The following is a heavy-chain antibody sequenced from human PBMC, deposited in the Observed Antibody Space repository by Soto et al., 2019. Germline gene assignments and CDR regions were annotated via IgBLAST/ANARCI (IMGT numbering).Heavy chain of an antibody. CDR2: INHSGST. CDR1: GGSFSGYY. V-gene: IGHV4-34*01. D-gene: IGHD3-10*01. CDR3: ARRAMGRGVFGY. Sequence: QVQLQQWGAGLLKPSETLSLTCAVYGGSFSGYYWSWIRQPPGKGLEWIGEINHSGSTNYHPSLKSRVTLSVDTAKNQFSLKLSSVTAADTAVYFCARRAMGRGVFGYWGQGTLVTVSS. J-gene: IGHJ4*02.